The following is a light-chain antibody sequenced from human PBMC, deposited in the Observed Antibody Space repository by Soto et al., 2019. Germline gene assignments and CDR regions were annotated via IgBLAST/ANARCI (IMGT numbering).Light chain of an antibody. V-gene: IGKV2-24*01. Sequence: DIVMTQTPLSLSVTPGQPASTSWRFRQILVYSDGNTYLSWFQQRPGQPPRLLIYKVSDRFSGVPDRFSGSGAGTDFTLTISRVEAEDVGIYYCMQATQSHWTFGQGTKV. CDR1: QILVYSDGNTY. J-gene: IGKJ1*01. CDR2: KVS. CDR3: MQATQSHWT.